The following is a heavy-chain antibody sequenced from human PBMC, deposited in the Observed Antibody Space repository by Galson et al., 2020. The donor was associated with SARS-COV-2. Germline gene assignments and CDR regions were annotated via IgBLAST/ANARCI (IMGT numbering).Heavy chain of an antibody. Sequence: SETLSLTCTVSGDSISYSYWSWIRHPPGQGLEWIGYIHSSGPTNSNPSLKSRITISVDTSRNQFSLTLSAMTVADTAVYYCVRHFDYYGSGLYEYWGQGTLVTVSS. J-gene: IGHJ4*02. D-gene: IGHD3-10*01. CDR1: GDSISYSY. CDR3: VRHFDYYGSGLYEY. CDR2: IHSSGPT. V-gene: IGHV4-59*08.